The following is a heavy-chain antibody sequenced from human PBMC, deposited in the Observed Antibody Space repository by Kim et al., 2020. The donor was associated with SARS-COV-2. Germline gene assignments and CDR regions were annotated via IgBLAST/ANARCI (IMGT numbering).Heavy chain of an antibody. CDR1: GFTFSSYG. CDR2: ISYDGSNK. CDR3: AKGMAWIQPVPDAQFDY. V-gene: IGHV3-30*18. J-gene: IGHJ4*02. Sequence: GGSLRLSCAASGFTFSSYGMHWVRQAPGKGLEWVAVISYDGSNKYYADSVKGRFTISRDNSKNTLYLQMNSLRAEDTAVYYCAKGMAWIQPVPDAQFDYWGQGTLVTVSS. D-gene: IGHD5-18*01.